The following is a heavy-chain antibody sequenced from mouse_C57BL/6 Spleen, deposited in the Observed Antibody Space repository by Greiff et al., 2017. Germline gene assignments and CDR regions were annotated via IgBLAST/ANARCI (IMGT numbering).Heavy chain of an antibody. D-gene: IGHD3-2*02. J-gene: IGHJ4*01. Sequence: QVQLQQSGAELVRPGTSVKVSCTASGYAFTNYLIEWVKQRPGQGLEWIGGINPGSGGTNYNETFKGKATLTADKSSSPAYMQLSRLTSEDSAVYYCARSSSGYLYYYAMDYWGQGTSVTVSS. CDR2: INPGSGGT. V-gene: IGHV1-54*01. CDR1: GYAFTNYL. CDR3: ARSSSGYLYYYAMDY.